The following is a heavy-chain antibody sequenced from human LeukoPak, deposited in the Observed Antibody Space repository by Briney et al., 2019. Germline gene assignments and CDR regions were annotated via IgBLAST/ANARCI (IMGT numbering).Heavy chain of an antibody. J-gene: IGHJ5*02. CDR3: ARDGVDWNYVLYNWFDP. CDR2: ISSSSSYI. V-gene: IGHV3-21*01. Sequence: GGSLRLSCAASGFTFSSYSMNWVRQAPGKRLEWVSSISSSSSYIYYADSVKGRFTISRDNAKNSLYLQMNSLRAEDTAVYYCARDGVDWNYVLYNWFDPWGQGTLVTVSS. D-gene: IGHD1-7*01. CDR1: GFTFSSYS.